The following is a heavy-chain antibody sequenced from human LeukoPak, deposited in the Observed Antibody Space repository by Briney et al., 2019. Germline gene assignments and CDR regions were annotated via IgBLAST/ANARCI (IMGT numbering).Heavy chain of an antibody. Sequence: ASVKVSCKASGGTFSTFAINWVRQAPGQGLEWMGGIIPLFGTTNYAQKFRDRVTITADKSRNTAYMELSSLRSEDTAVYYCASMKAGGSLYYMDVWGKGTTVTVSS. CDR2: IIPLFGTT. CDR3: ASMKAGGSLYYMDV. CDR1: GGTFSTFA. V-gene: IGHV1-69*06. J-gene: IGHJ6*03. D-gene: IGHD3-10*01.